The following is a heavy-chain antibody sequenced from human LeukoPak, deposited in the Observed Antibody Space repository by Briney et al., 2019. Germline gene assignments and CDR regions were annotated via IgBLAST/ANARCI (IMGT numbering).Heavy chain of an antibody. CDR2: IKSKTDGGTT. D-gene: IGHD3-16*01. CDR3: TTGDHDFVF. CDR1: GFTFSNTW. Sequence: GGSLRLSCAASGFTFSNTWMTWVRQAPGKGLGWVGRIKSKTDGGTTDYAAPVRGRFTISRDDSKNTLYLQMNTLKTEDTALYYCTTGDHDFVFWGQGTLVTVSS. J-gene: IGHJ4*02. V-gene: IGHV3-15*01.